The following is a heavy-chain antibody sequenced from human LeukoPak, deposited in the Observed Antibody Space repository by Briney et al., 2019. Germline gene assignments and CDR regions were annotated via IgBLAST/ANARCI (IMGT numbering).Heavy chain of an antibody. J-gene: IGHJ4*02. D-gene: IGHD3-22*01. V-gene: IGHV3-23*01. CDR1: GFTFSSYA. Sequence: GSLRLSCAASGFTFSSYAMSWVRQAPGKGLEWVSAISGSGGSTYYADSVKGRFTISRDNSKNTLYLQMNSLRAEDAAVYYCAKDQHYYDSSGYYGYWGQGTLVTVSS. CDR3: AKDQHYYDSSGYYGY. CDR2: ISGSGGST.